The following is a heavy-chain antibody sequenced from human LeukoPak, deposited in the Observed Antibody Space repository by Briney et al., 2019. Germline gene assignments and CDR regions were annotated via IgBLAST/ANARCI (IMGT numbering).Heavy chain of an antibody. Sequence: SVKVSCKASGGTFSSYTISWVPQAPGQGLEWMGRIIPILGIANYAQKFQGRVTITADKSTSTAYMELSSLRSEDTAVYYCASENGDYSGHWFDPWGQGTLVTVSS. CDR3: ASENGDYSGHWFDP. J-gene: IGHJ5*02. D-gene: IGHD4-17*01. CDR1: GGTFSSYT. CDR2: IIPILGIA. V-gene: IGHV1-69*02.